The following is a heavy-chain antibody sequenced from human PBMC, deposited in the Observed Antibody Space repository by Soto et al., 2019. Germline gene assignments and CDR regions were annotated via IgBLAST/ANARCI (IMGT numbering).Heavy chain of an antibody. CDR3: AKDLGYCSGGSCYFWGGDAFDI. J-gene: IGHJ3*02. CDR1: GFTFSSYA. CDR2: ISGSGGST. D-gene: IGHD2-15*01. V-gene: IGHV3-23*01. Sequence: ESGGGLVQPGGSLRLSCAASGFTFSSYAMSWVRQAPGKGLEWVSAISGSGGSTYYADSVKGRFTISRDNSKNTLYLQMNSLRAEETAVYYCAKDLGYCSGGSCYFWGGDAFDIWGQGTMVTVSS.